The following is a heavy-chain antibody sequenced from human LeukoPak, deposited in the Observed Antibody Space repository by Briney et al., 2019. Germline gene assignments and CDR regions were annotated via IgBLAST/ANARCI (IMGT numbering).Heavy chain of an antibody. V-gene: IGHV3-48*03. J-gene: IGHJ5*02. Sequence: GGSLRLSCAPSGFTLSNYEMNWVRLTPGKGLEWISYITKGGATVLYAESVKGRFTISRDNANSSLYLQMNSLRAEDTAVCFCARLSVSITRRFDLWGQGTLATVSS. CDR1: GFTLSNYE. CDR2: ITKGGATV. D-gene: IGHD3-3*01. CDR3: ARLSVSITRRFDL.